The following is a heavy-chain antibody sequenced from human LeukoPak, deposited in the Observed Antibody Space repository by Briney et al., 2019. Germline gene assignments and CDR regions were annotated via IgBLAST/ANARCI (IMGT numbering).Heavy chain of an antibody. V-gene: IGHV4-34*01. CDR1: GGSFSGYY. CDR2: INHSGST. Sequence: SETLSLTCAVYGGSFSGYYWSWIRQPPGKGLEWIGEINHSGSTNYNPSLKSRVTISVDTSKNQFSLKLSSVTAADTAVYYCARGRSRYSSSWYSSFDYRGQGTLVTVSS. J-gene: IGHJ4*02. CDR3: ARGRSRYSSSWYSSFDY. D-gene: IGHD6-13*01.